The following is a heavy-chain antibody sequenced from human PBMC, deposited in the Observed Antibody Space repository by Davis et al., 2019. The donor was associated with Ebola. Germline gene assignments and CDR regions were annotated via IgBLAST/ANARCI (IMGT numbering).Heavy chain of an antibody. CDR2: IYHSGST. CDR1: GYSISSGYY. J-gene: IGHJ2*01. V-gene: IGHV4-38-2*02. D-gene: IGHD4-17*01. Sequence: PSETLSLTCTVSGYSISSGYYWGWIRQPPGKGLEWIGSIYHSGSTYYNPSLKSRVTISVDTSKNQFSLKLSSVTAADTAVYYCARVNYGDSYHWYFDLWGRGTLVTVSS. CDR3: ARVNYGDSYHWYFDL.